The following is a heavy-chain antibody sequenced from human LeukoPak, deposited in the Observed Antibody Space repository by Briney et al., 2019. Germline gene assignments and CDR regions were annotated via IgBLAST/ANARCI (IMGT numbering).Heavy chain of an antibody. J-gene: IGHJ3*02. CDR2: IKQDGTEK. CDR3: ARVRRILVASLDSFDM. V-gene: IGHV3-7*03. D-gene: IGHD5-12*01. CDR1: GFTFSSYW. Sequence: AGSLRLSCVASGFTFSSYWMSWVGQAPGKGLAWVANIKQDGTEKYYVDSVKGRFTISRDNAKNSLYLQMNSLRAEDTAMYYCARVRRILVASLDSFDMWGQGTMVTVSS.